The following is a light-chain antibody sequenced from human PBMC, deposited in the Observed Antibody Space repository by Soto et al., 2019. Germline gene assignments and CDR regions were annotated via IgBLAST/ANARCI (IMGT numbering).Light chain of an antibody. V-gene: IGKV3-11*01. Sequence: EIVLTQSPATLSLSPGERATLSCRASQSISKYLSWYQQKLGQAPRLLIYDASNRATGIPARFSGSGSGTDFTLTISRLEPEDFAVYSCHQRTIRPLTVGGGTKEEIK. CDR1: QSISKY. CDR3: HQRTIRPLT. J-gene: IGKJ4*01. CDR2: DAS.